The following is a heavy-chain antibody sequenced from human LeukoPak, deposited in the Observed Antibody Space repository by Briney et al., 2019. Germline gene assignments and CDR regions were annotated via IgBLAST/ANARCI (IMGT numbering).Heavy chain of an antibody. V-gene: IGHV4-59*08. D-gene: IGHD3-22*01. J-gene: IGHJ4*02. Sequence: SETLSLTCTVSGASITTYYWSWIRQPPGKGLEWIGYIYHSGSTKYNPSLKSRVTISVDTSKNQFSLRLSSVTAADTAIYYCARQLYDSSGYPFDYWGQGTLVTVSS. CDR1: GASITTYY. CDR3: ARQLYDSSGYPFDY. CDR2: IYHSGST.